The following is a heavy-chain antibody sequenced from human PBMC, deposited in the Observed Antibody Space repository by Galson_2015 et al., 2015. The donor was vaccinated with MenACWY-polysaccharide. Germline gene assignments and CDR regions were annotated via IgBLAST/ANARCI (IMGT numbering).Heavy chain of an antibody. J-gene: IGHJ6*02. D-gene: IGHD3-10*01. CDR1: GLPLRNHW. CDR3: VGPLGRGGTGAYGMDS. V-gene: IGHV3-74*01. Sequence: SLRLSCADSGLPLRNHWIHWVRQAPGKGLVWVSRINSDASSTAYPDSVKGRFTISRDNAKNTLYLQMNSLRGEDTAVYYCVGPLGRGGTGAYGMDSWGQGTTVTVSS. CDR2: INSDASST.